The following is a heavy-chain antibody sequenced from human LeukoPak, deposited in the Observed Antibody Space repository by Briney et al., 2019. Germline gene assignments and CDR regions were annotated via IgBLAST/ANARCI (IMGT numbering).Heavy chain of an antibody. J-gene: IGHJ3*01. Sequence: GGSLRLSCAASGFTFSNYAMSWVRQAPGKGLEWVSAISGSGATTFYADSVKGRFTISRDNSKNTLSLQMNSLRVEDTAIYYCAKDIQLSTWGLGTMVTVSS. V-gene: IGHV3-23*01. CDR1: GFTFSNYA. CDR2: ISGSGATT. CDR3: AKDIQLST. D-gene: IGHD5-24*01.